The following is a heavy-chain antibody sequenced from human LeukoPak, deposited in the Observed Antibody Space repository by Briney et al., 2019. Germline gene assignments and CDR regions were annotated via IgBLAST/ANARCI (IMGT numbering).Heavy chain of an antibody. CDR2: ISAYNGNT. CDR1: GYTFTSYG. Sequence: ASVKVSCKASGYTFTSYGISWVRQAPGQGLEWMGWISAYNGNTNYAQKLQGRVTMTTDTSTSTAHMELRSLRSDDTAVYYCARAVIAAAGTVVDYWGQGTLVTVSS. J-gene: IGHJ4*02. V-gene: IGHV1-18*01. CDR3: ARAVIAAAGTVVDY. D-gene: IGHD6-13*01.